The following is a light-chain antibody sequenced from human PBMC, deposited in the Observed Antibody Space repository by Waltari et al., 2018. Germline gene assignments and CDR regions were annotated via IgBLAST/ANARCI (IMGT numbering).Light chain of an antibody. V-gene: IGLV1-44*01. CDR1: NSNIESHT. CDR3: AVWDDSLNGRV. CDR2: SSN. Sequence: QSVLTQPPSASGTPGQRVTISCSGRNSNIESHTVNWYQHLPGTAPKLPIYSSNQRPSGVPDRFSASTSGTSASLAISGLQSEDEADYYCAVWDDSLNGRVFGGGTKLTVL. J-gene: IGLJ3*02.